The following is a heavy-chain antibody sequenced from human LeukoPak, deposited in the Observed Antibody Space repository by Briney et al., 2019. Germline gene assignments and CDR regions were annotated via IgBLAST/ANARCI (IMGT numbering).Heavy chain of an antibody. J-gene: IGHJ4*02. V-gene: IGHV3-53*01. CDR3: ARGPSVGATTIDFDY. D-gene: IGHD1-26*01. CDR1: GFRFSTYW. CDR2: IYSGGST. Sequence: GGSLRLSXAAAGFRFSTYWMSWVRQAPGKGLEWVSVIYSGGSTYYADSVKGRFTISRDNSKNTLYLQMNSLRAEDTAVYYCARGPSVGATTIDFDYWGQGTLVTVSS.